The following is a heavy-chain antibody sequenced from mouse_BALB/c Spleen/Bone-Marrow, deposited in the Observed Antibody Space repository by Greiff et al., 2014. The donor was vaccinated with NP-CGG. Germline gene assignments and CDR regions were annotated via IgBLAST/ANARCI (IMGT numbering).Heavy chain of an antibody. D-gene: IGHD1-1*01. J-gene: IGHJ2*01. CDR1: GFNIKDTY. CDR2: IDPANGNT. V-gene: IGHV14-3*02. CDR3: ARYYYGSSYFDY. Sequence: EVQLQQSGAELVKPGASVKLSCTASGFNIKDTYMHWVKQRPEQGLEWVGRIDPANGNTKYDPKFQGKATITADTSSNTAYLQHSNLTSEDTAVNYCARYYYGSSYFDYWGQGTTLTVSS.